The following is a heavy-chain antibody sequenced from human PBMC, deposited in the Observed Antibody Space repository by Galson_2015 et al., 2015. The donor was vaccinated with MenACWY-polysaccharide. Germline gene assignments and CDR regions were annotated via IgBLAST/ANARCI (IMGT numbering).Heavy chain of an antibody. CDR1: GDSLNNYS. Sequence: SVKVSCKASGDSLNNYSIGWVRQAPGQGLEWMGRIIPFATMENYAQKFQGRVTISADTSANTVYMQLSSLRSDDTAVYFCARVDCSGGHCYFADWGQGTLVTVSS. D-gene: IGHD2-15*01. V-gene: IGHV1-69*02. J-gene: IGHJ4*02. CDR2: IIPFATME. CDR3: ARVDCSGGHCYFAD.